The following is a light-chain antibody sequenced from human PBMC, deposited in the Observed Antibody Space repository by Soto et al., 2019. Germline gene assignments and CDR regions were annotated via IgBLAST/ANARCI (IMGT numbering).Light chain of an antibody. CDR2: EVK. J-gene: IGLJ3*02. V-gene: IGLV2-8*01. CDR3: RSNGGNKNWV. Sequence: QSALTQPPSASGSPGQSVTISCTGTSTDVGAYNYVSWYQQHSGKAPKLLIHEVKKRPSGVPDRFSGSKSGNTASLTVSGAQAEEEADYYCRSNGGNKNWVLRGGTKLTVL. CDR1: STDVGAYNY.